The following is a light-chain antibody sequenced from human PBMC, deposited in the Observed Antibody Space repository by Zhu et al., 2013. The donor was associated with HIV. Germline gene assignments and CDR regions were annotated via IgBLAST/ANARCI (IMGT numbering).Light chain of an antibody. J-gene: IGKJ1*01. CDR3: QQYYSTPSWT. CDR2: WAS. CDR1: QSVLYSSNGNNY. Sequence: DIVMTQSPDSLTVSLGERATINCKSSQSVLYSSNGNNYLAWYQQKPGQPPKLLISWASARESGVPDRFSGSGSGTDFTLTISSLQAEDVAVYYCQQYYSTPSWTFGQGTKVEIK. V-gene: IGKV4-1*01.